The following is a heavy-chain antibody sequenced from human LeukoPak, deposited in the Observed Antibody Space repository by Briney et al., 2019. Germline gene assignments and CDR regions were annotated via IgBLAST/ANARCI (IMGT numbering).Heavy chain of an antibody. CDR3: ASYLTSIPSGMDV. V-gene: IGHV3-74*01. CDR1: GFTFGRYW. Sequence: QPGGSLRLSCAASGFTFGRYWMHWLRQGPGRGLVWVSRISTDGSSSTYADSVKGRFTISRDNGKNTLYLQMNSLRAEDTAVYYCASYLTSIPSGMDVWGQGTTVIVSS. J-gene: IGHJ6*02. CDR2: ISTDGSSS. D-gene: IGHD2/OR15-2a*01.